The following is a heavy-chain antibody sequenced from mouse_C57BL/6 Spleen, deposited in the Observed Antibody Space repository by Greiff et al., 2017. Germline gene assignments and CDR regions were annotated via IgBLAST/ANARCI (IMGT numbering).Heavy chain of an antibody. Sequence: VQLVESGAELAKPGASVKLSCKASGYTFTSYWMHWVKQRPGQGLEWIGYINPSSGYTKYNQKFKDKATLTADKSSSTAYMQLSSLTYEDSAVYYCARSITTVVATRAYWGQGTLVTVSA. D-gene: IGHD1-1*01. CDR3: ARSITTVVATRAY. V-gene: IGHV1-7*01. CDR2: INPSSGYT. CDR1: GYTFTSYW. J-gene: IGHJ3*01.